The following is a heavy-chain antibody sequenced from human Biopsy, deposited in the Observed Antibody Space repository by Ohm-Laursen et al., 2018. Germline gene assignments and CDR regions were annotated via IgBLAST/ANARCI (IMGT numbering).Heavy chain of an antibody. D-gene: IGHD3-3*01. Sequence: SETLSLTCSVSGGSIISYYWTWIRQPPGQGLEWIGHVYNGGINNHNPSLNSRATISKDTSKNQFSLQVNSVTAADAAVYYCARTPRDSFWSGSYKRGLWFDPWGQGTLVIVSS. CDR3: ARTPRDSFWSGSYKRGLWFDP. CDR1: GGSIISYY. J-gene: IGHJ5*02. V-gene: IGHV4-59*01. CDR2: VYNGGIN.